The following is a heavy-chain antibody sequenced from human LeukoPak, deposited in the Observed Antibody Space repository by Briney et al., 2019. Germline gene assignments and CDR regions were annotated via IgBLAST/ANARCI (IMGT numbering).Heavy chain of an antibody. V-gene: IGHV4-39*01. J-gene: IGHJ5*02. Sequence: SETLSLTCTVSGTFISSTPYYWGWIRQPPGKGLEWIATIYYSVSSESTSYNPSLKSRVTMSVDTSKNQLSLKLISVTAADTAVYYCARHTRVGFGDRWGQGTLVTVSS. CDR3: ARHTRVGFGDR. CDR2: IYYSVSSEST. D-gene: IGHD3-10*01. CDR1: GTFISSTPYY.